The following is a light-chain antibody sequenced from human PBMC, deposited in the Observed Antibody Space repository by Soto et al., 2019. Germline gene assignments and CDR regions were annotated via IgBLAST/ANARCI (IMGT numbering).Light chain of an antibody. V-gene: IGLV2-14*01. J-gene: IGLJ1*01. CDR1: SSDVGGYNY. CDR2: EVS. CDR3: CSSTGISTLL. Sequence: QSVLTQPASVSGSPGQSITISCTGTSSDVGGYNYVSWYQQHPGKAPKLMIYEVSNRPSGVSNRFSGSKSGNTASLTISGLQAEDEADYCCSSTGISTLLFATGTKVTV.